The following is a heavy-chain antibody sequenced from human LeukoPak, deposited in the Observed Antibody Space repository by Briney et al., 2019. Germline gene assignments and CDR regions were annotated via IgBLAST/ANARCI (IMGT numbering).Heavy chain of an antibody. Sequence: GGSLRLSCAASGFTFSSYAMSWVRQAPGKGLEWVSAISGSGGSTYYADSVKGRFTISRDNSKNTLYLQMNSLRAEDTAVYYCEKDGGKSYWGGWEGVFDYWGQGTLVTVSS. CDR2: ISGSGGST. V-gene: IGHV3-23*01. D-gene: IGHD1-26*01. CDR1: GFTFSSYA. CDR3: EKDGGKSYWGGWEGVFDY. J-gene: IGHJ4*02.